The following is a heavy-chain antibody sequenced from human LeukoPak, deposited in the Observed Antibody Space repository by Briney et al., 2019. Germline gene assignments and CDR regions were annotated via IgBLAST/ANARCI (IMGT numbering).Heavy chain of an antibody. D-gene: IGHD6-13*01. CDR1: GGSFSGYY. Sequence: SETLSLTCAVYGGSFSGYYWSWIRQPPGKGLEWIGEINHSGSTNYNPSLKSRVTISVDTSKNQFSLKLSSVTAADTAVYYCARHKGSSSWYFAYYFDYWGQGTLVTVSS. CDR2: INHSGST. CDR3: ARHKGSSSWYFAYYFDY. V-gene: IGHV4-34*01. J-gene: IGHJ4*02.